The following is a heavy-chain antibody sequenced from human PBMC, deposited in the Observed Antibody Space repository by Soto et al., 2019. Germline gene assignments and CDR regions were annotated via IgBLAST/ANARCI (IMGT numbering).Heavy chain of an antibody. Sequence: LRLSCVASGIALDDYAMHWVRQVPGQGLEWVSGIYSDDHRTAYADSVRGRFTISRDGAKNSLYLQMNSLRPEDTAFYCCIKDTTPGGLDYWGRPILVTVSS. CDR1: GIALDDYA. D-gene: IGHD3-16*01. CDR2: IYSDDHRT. J-gene: IGHJ4*02. CDR3: IKDTTPGGLDY. V-gene: IGHV3-9*01.